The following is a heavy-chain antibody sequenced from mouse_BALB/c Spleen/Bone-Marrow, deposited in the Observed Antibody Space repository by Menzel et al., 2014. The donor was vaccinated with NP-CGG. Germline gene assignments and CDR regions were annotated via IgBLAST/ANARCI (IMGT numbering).Heavy chain of an antibody. V-gene: IGHV14-3*02. J-gene: IGHJ2*01. Sequence: EVKLVESGAELVKPGASVKLSCTASGFNIKDTYMHWVKQRPERGLEWIGRIDPANGNTKYDPKFQGKATITADTSSNTAYLQLSSLTSEDTAVYYCARYSYGSRGYYFDYWGQGTTLTVPS. D-gene: IGHD1-1*01. CDR3: ARYSYGSRGYYFDY. CDR1: GFNIKDTY. CDR2: IDPANGNT.